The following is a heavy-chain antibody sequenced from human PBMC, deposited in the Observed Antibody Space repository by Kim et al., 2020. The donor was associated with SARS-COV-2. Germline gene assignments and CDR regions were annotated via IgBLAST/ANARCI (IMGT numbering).Heavy chain of an antibody. Sequence: YAVSVKSRITINPDTSKNQFSLQLNSVTPEDTAVYYCARGGGSYYGRIDYWGQGTLVTVSS. V-gene: IGHV6-1*01. CDR3: ARGGGSYYGRIDY. J-gene: IGHJ4*02. D-gene: IGHD1-26*01.